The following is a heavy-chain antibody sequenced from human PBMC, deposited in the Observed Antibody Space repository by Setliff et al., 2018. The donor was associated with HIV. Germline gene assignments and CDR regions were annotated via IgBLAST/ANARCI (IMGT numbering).Heavy chain of an antibody. D-gene: IGHD3-3*01. Sequence: SVKVSCKASGGTFSSYTISWVRQAPGQGLEWMGRIIPILGIANYAQRFQGRVTITADKSTSTAYMELTSLRFDDTAMYYCVRGVQSPPHYSYYYMDVWGEGTMVTVSS. V-gene: IGHV1-69*02. CDR2: IIPILGIA. CDR1: GGTFSSYT. CDR3: VRGVQSPPHYSYYYMDV. J-gene: IGHJ6*03.